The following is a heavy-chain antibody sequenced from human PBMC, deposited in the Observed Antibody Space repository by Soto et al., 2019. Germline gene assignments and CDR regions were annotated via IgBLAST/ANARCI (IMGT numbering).Heavy chain of an antibody. CDR1: GLPFGANA. D-gene: IGHD6-13*01. Sequence: VQLLESGGGLVQPGGPRNPPVPPPGLPFGANALTGVPQAPGKGLEWVSAISGGGNDRFYADSVKGRFTISRDNSRNTLYLHMHSLTAEDTAVHYCARSLFIAATDTEPFDSWGQGTLVTVSS. J-gene: IGHJ4*02. CDR2: ISGGGNDR. CDR3: ARSLFIAATDTEPFDS. V-gene: IGHV3-23*01.